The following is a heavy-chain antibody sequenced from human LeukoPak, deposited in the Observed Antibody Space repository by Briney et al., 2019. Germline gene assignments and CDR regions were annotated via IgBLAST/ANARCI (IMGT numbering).Heavy chain of an antibody. V-gene: IGHV3-23*01. J-gene: IGHJ4*02. CDR1: GFIFSNYA. CDR2: LSGSGANT. D-gene: IGHD3-22*01. CDR3: AKGDNGNYYDSSAYYYGGGEGDDY. Sequence: GGSLRLSCAASGFIFSNYAMNWVRQAPGKGLEWVSGLSGSGANTNYADSVRGRFTISRDNSKNTLYLQMNSLGAEDTAVYYCAKGDNGNYYDSSAYYYGGGEGDDYWGQGTLVTVSS.